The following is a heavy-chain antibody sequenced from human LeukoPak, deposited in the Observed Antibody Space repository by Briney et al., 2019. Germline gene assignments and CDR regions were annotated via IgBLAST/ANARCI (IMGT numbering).Heavy chain of an antibody. CDR2: IYYSGST. J-gene: IGHJ4*02. CDR3: ARGPATAIPGPFDY. Sequence: PSETLSLTCTVSGGSISSYYWSWIRQPPGKGLEWIGYIYYSGSTNYNPSLKSRVTISVDTSKNQFSLKLSSVTAADTAVYYCARGPATAIPGPFDYWGQGTLVTVSS. D-gene: IGHD2-2*02. CDR1: GGSISSYY. V-gene: IGHV4-59*01.